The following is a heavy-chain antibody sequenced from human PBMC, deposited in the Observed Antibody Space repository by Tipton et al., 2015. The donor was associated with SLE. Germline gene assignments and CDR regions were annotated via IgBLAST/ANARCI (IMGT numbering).Heavy chain of an antibody. Sequence: TLSLTCTVSGGSISSYYWSWIRQPPGKGLEWIGYIYYSGSTNYNPSLKSRVTISVDTSKNQFSLKLSSVTAADTAVYYCASQRGYRYGVDYWGQGTLVTVSS. CDR3: ASQRGYRYGVDY. D-gene: IGHD5-18*01. V-gene: IGHV4-59*01. J-gene: IGHJ4*02. CDR2: IYYSGST. CDR1: GGSISSYY.